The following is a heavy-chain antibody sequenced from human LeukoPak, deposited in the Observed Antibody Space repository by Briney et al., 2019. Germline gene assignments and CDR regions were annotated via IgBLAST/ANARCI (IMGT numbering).Heavy chain of an antibody. Sequence: SLRLSCTASGVTLSNYAMHWVRRPPGRGLEWVAVISYDGTNQYYGDSVEGRFSVSRDNSKDTLYLQMDSLRRDDTASYYCATDYGDYEPIDYWGQGTLVTVSS. CDR3: ATDYGDYEPIDY. V-gene: IGHV3-30*04. CDR2: ISYDGTNQ. CDR1: GVTLSNYA. D-gene: IGHD4-17*01. J-gene: IGHJ4*02.